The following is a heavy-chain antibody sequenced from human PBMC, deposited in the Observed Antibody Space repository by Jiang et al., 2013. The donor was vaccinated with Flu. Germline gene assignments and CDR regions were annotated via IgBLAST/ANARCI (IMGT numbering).Heavy chain of an antibody. Sequence: GAEVKKPGESLKISCKGSGYSFTSYWIGWVRQMPGKGLEWMGIIYPGDSDTRYSPSFQGQVTISADKSISTAYLQWSSLKASDTAMYYCARAADEYYYDSSGYVPFDYWGQGTLVTVSS. J-gene: IGHJ4*02. V-gene: IGHV5-51*01. CDR1: GYSFTSYW. D-gene: IGHD3-22*01. CDR3: ARAADEYYYDSSGYVPFDY. CDR2: IYPGDSDT.